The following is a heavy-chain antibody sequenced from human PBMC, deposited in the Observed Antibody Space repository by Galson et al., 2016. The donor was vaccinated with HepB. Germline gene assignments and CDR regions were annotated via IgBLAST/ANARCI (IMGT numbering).Heavy chain of an antibody. CDR1: GDRLSEVA. Sequence: SVKVSCKVSGDRLSEVAIHWVRQAPGKGLEWMGWISTYSGNTKYAQKFQGGLTLTTDSSTTTAYMELRSLRFDDTALYYCARDVQYRFDSWGQGTLVAVSS. CDR2: ISTYSGNT. D-gene: IGHD2/OR15-2a*01. CDR3: ARDVQYRFDS. V-gene: IGHV1-18*01. J-gene: IGHJ4*02.